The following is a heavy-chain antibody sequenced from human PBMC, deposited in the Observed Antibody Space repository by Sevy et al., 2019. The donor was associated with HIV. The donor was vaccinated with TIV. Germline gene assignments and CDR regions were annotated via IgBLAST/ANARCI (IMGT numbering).Heavy chain of an antibody. Sequence: VKVSCKVSGYTLTELSMHWVRQAPGKGLEWMGGFDPEDGETIYAQKFQGRVTMTEDTSTDTAYMELNSLRSEDTAVYYCATLDPPYYYYGMDVWGQGTTVTVSS. CDR2: FDPEDGET. CDR3: ATLDPPYYYYGMDV. J-gene: IGHJ6*02. CDR1: GYTLTELS. V-gene: IGHV1-24*01.